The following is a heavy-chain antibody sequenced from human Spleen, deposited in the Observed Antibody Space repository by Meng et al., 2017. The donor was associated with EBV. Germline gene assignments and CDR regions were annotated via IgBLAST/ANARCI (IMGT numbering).Heavy chain of an antibody. V-gene: IGHV4-34*12. Sequence: QVQLQQGGAGLLKPSETLSPTCAVYGESFSAYYWRWIRQPPGRGLEWIGDVIHSGNTSYSPSLKSRVTISVDTSKSQFSLKLRSMTAADTAVYYCATGWGKANYWGQGTLVTVSS. CDR1: GESFSAYY. CDR2: VIHSGNT. J-gene: IGHJ4*02. CDR3: ATGWGKANY. D-gene: IGHD3-16*01.